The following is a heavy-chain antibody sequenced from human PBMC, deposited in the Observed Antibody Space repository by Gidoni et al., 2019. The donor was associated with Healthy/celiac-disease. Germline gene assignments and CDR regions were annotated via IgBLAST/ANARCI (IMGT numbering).Heavy chain of an antibody. D-gene: IGHD6-13*01. CDR3: TRDGAGYSSSWILPHDAFDI. J-gene: IGHJ3*02. V-gene: IGHV3-49*03. CDR2: IRSKAYGGTT. Sequence: WYSQAPGKGLEWVGFIRSKAYGGTTEYAASVKGRFTISRDDSKSIAYLQMNSLKTEDTAVYYCTRDGAGYSSSWILPHDAFDIWGQGTMVTVSS.